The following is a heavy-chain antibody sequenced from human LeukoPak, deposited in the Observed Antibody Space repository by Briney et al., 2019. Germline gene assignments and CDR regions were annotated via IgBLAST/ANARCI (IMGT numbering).Heavy chain of an antibody. Sequence: SETLSLTCSVSGGSVTTAYWSWIRQPAGQGLEWIGRVSDSGTPSYNTSLKSRVTIPVKKSKNHFSLRLSSVTAADTAVYYCARVVVGQQRLIRRTHDYYFDLWGQGILVTVSS. D-gene: IGHD6-19*01. CDR2: VSDSGTP. V-gene: IGHV4-4*07. CDR3: ARVVVGQQRLIRRTHDYYFDL. CDR1: GGSVTTAY. J-gene: IGHJ4*02.